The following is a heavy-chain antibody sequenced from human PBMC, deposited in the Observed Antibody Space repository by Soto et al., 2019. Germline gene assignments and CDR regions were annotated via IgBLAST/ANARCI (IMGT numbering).Heavy chain of an antibody. CDR3: AHRQPYCSSTSCYSAWFDP. Sequence: QITLKESGPTLVKPTQTLTLTCTFSGFSLSTSGVGVGWIRQPPGKALEWLALIYWDDDKRYSPSLKSRLTNTKDTSKNQVVLTMTNMDPVDTATYCCAHRQPYCSSTSCYSAWFDPWGQGTLVTVSS. CDR2: IYWDDDK. D-gene: IGHD2-2*01. J-gene: IGHJ5*02. V-gene: IGHV2-5*02. CDR1: GFSLSTSGVG.